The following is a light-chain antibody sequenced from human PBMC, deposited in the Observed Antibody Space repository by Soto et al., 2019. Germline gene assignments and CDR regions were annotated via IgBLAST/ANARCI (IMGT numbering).Light chain of an antibody. CDR2: EGS. CDR1: SSDVGSFNL. CDR3: CSYAGSSTYV. Sequence: QSALTQPASVSGSPGQSITISCTGTSSDVGSFNLVSWYQHHPGKAPKLMIYEGSKRPSGVSNRFSGSKSGNTASLTISGLQPEDEADYYCCSYAGSSTYVFGTGTKLTVL. V-gene: IGLV2-23*01. J-gene: IGLJ1*01.